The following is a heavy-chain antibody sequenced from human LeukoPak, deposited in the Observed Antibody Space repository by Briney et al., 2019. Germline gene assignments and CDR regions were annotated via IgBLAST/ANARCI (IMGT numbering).Heavy chain of an antibody. D-gene: IGHD6-19*01. V-gene: IGHV3-23*01. CDR1: GFTFSSYA. CDR2: ISGSGQTT. CDR3: AKMGGRVWYKVPET. J-gene: IGHJ5*02. Sequence: TGGSLRLSCAASGFTFSSYAMGWVRQAPGKGLEWVSTISGSGQTTYYADFVRGRFTISRDNSRNTLYLQMNGLRVEDTALYYCAKMGGRVWYKVPETWGQGTLVTVSS.